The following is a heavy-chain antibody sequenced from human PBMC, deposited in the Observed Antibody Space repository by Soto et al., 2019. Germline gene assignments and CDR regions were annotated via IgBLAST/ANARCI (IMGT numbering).Heavy chain of an antibody. J-gene: IGHJ6*02. D-gene: IGHD3-10*01. V-gene: IGHV5-51*01. CDR1: GYSFTTYW. CDR3: ARSGSGTYERSKYYFYGMDV. Sequence: GESLKISCKGSGYSFTTYWIAWVRQMPGKGLEWMGIIYPADSHTKYSPSFQGQVTISADKSISTAYLQWSSLKASDTATYYCARSGSGTYERSKYYFYGMDVWGQGATVTVSS. CDR2: IYPADSHT.